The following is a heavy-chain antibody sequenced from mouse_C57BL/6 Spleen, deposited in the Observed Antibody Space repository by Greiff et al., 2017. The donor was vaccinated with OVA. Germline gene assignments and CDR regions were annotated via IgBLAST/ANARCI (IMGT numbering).Heavy chain of an antibody. CDR3: ARDEEDSSGYELAY. V-gene: IGHV1-62-2*01. Sequence: QVQLQQSGAELVKPGASVKLSCKASGYTFTEYTIHWVKQRSGQGLEWIGWFYPGSGSIKYNEKFKDKATLTADKSSSTVYMELSRWTSEDAAVKFCARDEEDSSGYELAYWGQGTPVTVSA. J-gene: IGHJ3*01. D-gene: IGHD3-2*02. CDR2: FYPGSGSI. CDR1: GYTFTEYT.